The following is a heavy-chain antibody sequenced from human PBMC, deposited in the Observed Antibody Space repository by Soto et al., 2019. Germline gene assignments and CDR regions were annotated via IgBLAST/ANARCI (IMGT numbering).Heavy chain of an antibody. Sequence: GASVKVSCKASGYTFTSYGISWVRQAPGQGLEWMGWISAYNGNTNYAQKLQGRVTMTTDTSTSTAYMELRSLRSDDTAVYYCARDFREEFYGDLPFNYWGQGTLVTSPQ. V-gene: IGHV1-18*01. J-gene: IGHJ4*02. D-gene: IGHD4-17*01. CDR2: ISAYNGNT. CDR1: GYTFTSYG. CDR3: ARDFREEFYGDLPFNY.